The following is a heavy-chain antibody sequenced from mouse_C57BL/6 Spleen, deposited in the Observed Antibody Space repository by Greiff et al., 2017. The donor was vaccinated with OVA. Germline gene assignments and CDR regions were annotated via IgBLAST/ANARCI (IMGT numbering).Heavy chain of an antibody. CDR2: ISGGGGNT. CDR1: GFTFSSYT. Sequence: EVQLVESGGGLVKPGGSLKLSCAASGFTFSSYTMSWVRQTPEKRLEWVATISGGGGNTYYPDSVTGRFTISRDNAKNTLYLKMSSLRAEDTALYYCARRLLRYFDVWGTGTTVTVSS. CDR3: ARRLLRYFDV. J-gene: IGHJ1*03. V-gene: IGHV5-9*01. D-gene: IGHD2-3*01.